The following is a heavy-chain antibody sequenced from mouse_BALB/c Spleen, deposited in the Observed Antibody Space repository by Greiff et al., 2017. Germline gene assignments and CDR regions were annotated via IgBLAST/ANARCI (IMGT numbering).Heavy chain of an antibody. CDR1: GFNIKDYY. CDR3: NAGYDDYDPLDY. J-gene: IGHJ2*01. Sequence: EVQLQQSGAELVRPGASVKLSCTASGFNIKDYYMHWVKQRPEQGLEWIGWIDPENGDTEYAPKFQGKATMTADTSANTAYLQLISLTSEDTAVYYGNAGYDDYDPLDYWGQGTTLTVSS. V-gene: IGHV14-4*02. CDR2: IDPENGDT. D-gene: IGHD2-3*01.